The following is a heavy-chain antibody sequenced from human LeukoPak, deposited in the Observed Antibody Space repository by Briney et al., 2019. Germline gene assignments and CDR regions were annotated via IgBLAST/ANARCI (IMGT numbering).Heavy chain of an antibody. D-gene: IGHD5-12*01. CDR3: ARVAGYSGFGPFDY. Sequence: SETLSLTCTVSGGSISSYYWSWIRQPPGKGLEWIGYIYYSGSTNYNPSLKSRVTISVDTSKNQFSLKLSSVTAADTAVYYCARVAGYSGFGPFDYWGQGTLVTVSS. J-gene: IGHJ4*02. CDR2: IYYSGST. V-gene: IGHV4-59*01. CDR1: GGSISSYY.